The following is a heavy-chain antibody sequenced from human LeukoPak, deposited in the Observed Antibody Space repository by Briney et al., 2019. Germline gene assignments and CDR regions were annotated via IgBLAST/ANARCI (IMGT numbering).Heavy chain of an antibody. CDR3: ARHSNFWDIDH. Sequence: SETLSLTCAVSGSFFSSYYWTWIRQSPERGLEWIGYISAIGDTNYNPSLKSRVTMSVDTSKGQFSLRLTSVTAADTAVYYCARHSNFWDIDHWSPGTLVTVSS. D-gene: IGHD3-3*01. CDR2: ISAIGDT. V-gene: IGHV4-4*09. CDR1: GSFFSSYY. J-gene: IGHJ4*02.